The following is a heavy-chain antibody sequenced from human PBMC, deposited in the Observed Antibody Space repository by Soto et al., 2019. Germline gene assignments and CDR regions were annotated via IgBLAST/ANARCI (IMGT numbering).Heavy chain of an antibody. V-gene: IGHV1-69*04. CDR1: GGAFSSYT. Sequence: SVKVSCKASGGAFSSYTISWVRQAPGQGLEWMGRIIPILGIANYAQKFQGRVTITADKSTSTAYMELSSLRSEDTAVYYCAREMPLLGIAAADLFDPWGQGTLVTVSS. J-gene: IGHJ5*02. D-gene: IGHD6-13*01. CDR3: AREMPLLGIAAADLFDP. CDR2: IIPILGIA.